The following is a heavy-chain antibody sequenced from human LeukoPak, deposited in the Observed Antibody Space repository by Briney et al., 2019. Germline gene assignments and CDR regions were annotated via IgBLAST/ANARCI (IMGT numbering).Heavy chain of an antibody. CDR2: ISAYNGNT. J-gene: IGHJ6*03. CDR1: GYTFTSYG. V-gene: IGHV1-18*01. Sequence: ASVKVSCKASGYTFTSYGISWVRQAPGQGLEWMGWISAYNGNTNYAQKLQGRVTMTTDTSTGTAYMELRSLRSDDTAVYYCARDGYSSSWYVGNYYYYYYMDVWGKGTTVTVSS. CDR3: ARDGYSSSWYVGNYYYYYYMDV. D-gene: IGHD6-13*01.